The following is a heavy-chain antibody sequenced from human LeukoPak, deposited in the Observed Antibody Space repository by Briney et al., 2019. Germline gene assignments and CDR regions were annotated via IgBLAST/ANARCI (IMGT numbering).Heavy chain of an antibody. CDR3: ARETVHPEYYYDSSGYYCDY. J-gene: IGHJ4*02. D-gene: IGHD3-22*01. CDR2: ISAYNGNT. Sequence: GASVKVSCKASGYTFTSYGISWVRQAPGQGLEWMGWISAYNGNTNYAQKLQGRVTMTTDTSTSTAYMELRSLRSDDTAVYYCARETVHPEYYYDSSGYYCDYWGQGTLVTVSS. CDR1: GYTFTSYG. V-gene: IGHV1-18*01.